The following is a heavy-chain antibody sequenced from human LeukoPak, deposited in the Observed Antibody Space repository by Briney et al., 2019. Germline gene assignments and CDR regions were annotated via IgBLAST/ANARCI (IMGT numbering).Heavy chain of an antibody. Sequence: GGSLRLSCAASGFTFSSCWMSWVRQAPGKGLEWVANIKQDGSEKYYVDSVKGRFTISRDNAKNSLYLQMNSLRAGDTAVYFCARGRSPTLGYFDLWGRGSLVAVSS. CDR1: GFTFSSCW. J-gene: IGHJ2*01. V-gene: IGHV3-7*01. CDR3: ARGRSPTLGYFDL. D-gene: IGHD1-26*01. CDR2: IKQDGSEK.